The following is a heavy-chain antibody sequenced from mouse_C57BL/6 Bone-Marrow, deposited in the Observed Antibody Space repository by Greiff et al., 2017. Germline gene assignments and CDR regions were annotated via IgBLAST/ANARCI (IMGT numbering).Heavy chain of an antibody. D-gene: IGHD1-1*01. Sequence: EVQLQQSGPELVKPGASVKISCKASGYTFTDYYMNWVKQSHGKSLEWIGDINPNNGGTSYNQKLKGKATLTVDKSSSTAYMELRSLTSEHSAVYYCARDYYSSDWYVDYWDQGTILTVSS. V-gene: IGHV1-26*01. CDR1: GYTFTDYY. J-gene: IGHJ2*01. CDR2: INPNNGGT. CDR3: ARDYYSSDWYVDY.